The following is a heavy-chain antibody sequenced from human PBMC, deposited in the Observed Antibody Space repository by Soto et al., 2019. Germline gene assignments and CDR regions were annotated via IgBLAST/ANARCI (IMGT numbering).Heavy chain of an antibody. CDR1: GFSFSSYG. D-gene: IGHD3-9*01. Sequence: QVQLVESGGGVVQPGRCLRLSCVASGFSFSSYGMHWVRQAPGKGLEWVAVMSYDGSNKYYADSVKGRFTISRDNSKNTLFLQMNSLRAEDTAVYYCARDLSGYDIYDYWGQGTLVTVSS. CDR2: MSYDGSNK. V-gene: IGHV3-30*03. CDR3: ARDLSGYDIYDY. J-gene: IGHJ4*02.